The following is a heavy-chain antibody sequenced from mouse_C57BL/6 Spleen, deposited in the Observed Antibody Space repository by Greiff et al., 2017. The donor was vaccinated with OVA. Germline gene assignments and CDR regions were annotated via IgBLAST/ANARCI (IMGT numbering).Heavy chain of an antibody. J-gene: IGHJ2*01. CDR2: IDPSASYT. Sequence: QVQLQQPGAELVRPGTSVKLSCKASGYTFTSYWMHWVKQRPGQGLEWLGVIDPSASYTNYNQKFKGKATLTVDTSSSTAYMQLSSLTSADSAGYYCARWDGYYRYYFDYWGQGTTLTVSS. V-gene: IGHV1-59*01. D-gene: IGHD2-3*01. CDR1: GYTFTSYW. CDR3: ARWDGYYRYYFDY.